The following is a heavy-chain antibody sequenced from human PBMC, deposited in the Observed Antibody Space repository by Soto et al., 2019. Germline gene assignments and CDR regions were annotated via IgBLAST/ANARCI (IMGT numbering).Heavy chain of an antibody. J-gene: IGHJ6*03. CDR2: ISSDGSST. CDR1: GFTFSSYW. Sequence: GGSLRLSCAASGFTFSSYWMHWARQAPGKGLVWVSRISSDGSSTTYADSVKGRFTISRDNAKNTLYLQMNSLRAEDTAVYYCARGGRCYYMDVWGKGTTVTVSS. CDR3: ARGGRCYYMDV. D-gene: IGHD3-16*01. V-gene: IGHV3-74*01.